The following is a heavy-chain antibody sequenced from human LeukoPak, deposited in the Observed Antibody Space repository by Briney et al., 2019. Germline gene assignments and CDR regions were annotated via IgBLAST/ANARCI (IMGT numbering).Heavy chain of an antibody. V-gene: IGHV3-30*04. CDR1: EFTFSSHA. CDR2: ISNDGNNE. CDR3: ARDQRKELRLGLLDY. D-gene: IGHD6-19*01. Sequence: GGSLRLSCAASEFTFSSHAMHWVRQAPGKGLEWVAVISNDGNNEYYAASVKGRLTISRDNSKNTLYLQMNSLRGEDTAVYYCARDQRKELRLGLLDYWGQGTLVTVSS. J-gene: IGHJ4*02.